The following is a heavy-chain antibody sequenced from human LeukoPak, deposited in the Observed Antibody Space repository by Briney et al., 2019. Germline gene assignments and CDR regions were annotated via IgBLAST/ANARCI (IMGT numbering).Heavy chain of an antibody. D-gene: IGHD6-13*01. J-gene: IGHJ4*02. CDR3: ARHKSSWYYFDY. CDR2: IYYSGST. V-gene: IGHV4-39*01. Sequence: SETLSLTCTVSGGSISSSSYYWGWIRQPPGKGLEWIGSIYYSGSTYYNPSLKSRVTISVDTSKNQFSLKLSSVTAADTAVYYSARHKSSWYYFDYWGQGTLVTVSS. CDR1: GGSISSSSYY.